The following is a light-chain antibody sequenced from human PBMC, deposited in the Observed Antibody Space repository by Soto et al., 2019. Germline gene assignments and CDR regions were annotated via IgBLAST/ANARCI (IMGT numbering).Light chain of an antibody. J-gene: IGKJ1*01. CDR1: QSVRSSY. Sequence: EIVLTQSPDTLSLSPGEGATLSCRASQSVRSSYSAWYQQTPGQTPRLLIYAASSRATGIPDRFSGSGSGTDFSLTISRLEAEDFAVYYCQQYGSSPRTFGQGTKVDIK. CDR3: QQYGSSPRT. CDR2: AAS. V-gene: IGKV3-20*01.